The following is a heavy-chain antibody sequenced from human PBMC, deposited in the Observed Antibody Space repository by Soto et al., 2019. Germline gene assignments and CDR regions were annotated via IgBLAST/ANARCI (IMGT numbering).Heavy chain of an antibody. V-gene: IGHV1-69*01. CDR3: ARHYYGFVGGNWFDP. Sequence: QVQLVQSGAEVKTPGSSVKVSCKASGGTFSSYAISWVRQAPGQGLEWMGGIIPISGTANYAQKFQGRVTITADESRLTAYMELSSMRSADTAVYYCARHYYGFVGGNWFDPWGQGTLVTVSS. D-gene: IGHD3-10*01. CDR2: IIPISGTA. J-gene: IGHJ5*02. CDR1: GGTFSSYA.